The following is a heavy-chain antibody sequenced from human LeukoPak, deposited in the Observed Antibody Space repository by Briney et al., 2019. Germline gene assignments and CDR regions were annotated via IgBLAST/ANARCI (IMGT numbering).Heavy chain of an antibody. CDR1: GVSISNNYYY. D-gene: IGHD6-19*01. CDR2: VHYTGST. CDR3: ATLGLLRGAGFNLATHFDF. J-gene: IGHJ4*02. Sequence: KPSETLSLTCTVSGVSISNNYYYWAWIRQPPGKGLEMIGNVHYTGSTFYNSSLKSRVTISADTSQNQFSLSLTSVTAADTAVYYCATLGLLRGAGFNLATHFDFWGQGTLVTVSS. V-gene: IGHV4-39*01.